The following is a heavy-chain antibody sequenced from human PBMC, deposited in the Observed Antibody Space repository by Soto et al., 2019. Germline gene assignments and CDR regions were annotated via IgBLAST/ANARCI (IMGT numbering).Heavy chain of an antibody. D-gene: IGHD3-22*01. CDR1: GYNFTSYW. Sequence: HGESLKISCKGSGYNFTSYWIGWVRQMPGKGLEWMGIIYPGDSDTRYSPSFQGQVTISADKSISTAYLQWSSLKASDTAMYYCARQLDSSGYYWAIWGQGTMVTVSS. J-gene: IGHJ3*02. V-gene: IGHV5-51*01. CDR2: IYPGDSDT. CDR3: ARQLDSSGYYWAI.